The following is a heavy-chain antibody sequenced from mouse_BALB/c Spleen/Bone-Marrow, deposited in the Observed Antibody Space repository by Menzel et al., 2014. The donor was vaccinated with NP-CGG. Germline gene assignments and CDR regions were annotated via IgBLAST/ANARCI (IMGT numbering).Heavy chain of an antibody. V-gene: IGHV14-3*02. J-gene: IGHJ4*01. CDR3: ALLLRSYAMDY. CDR2: IDPANGNT. CDR1: GFNIKDTY. Sequence: VQLQQSGAELVKPGASVKSSCTASGFNIKDTYMHWVKQRPEQGLEWIGRIDPANGNTKYDPKFQGKATITADTSSNTAYLQLSSLTSEDTAVYYCALLLRSYAMDYWGQGTSVTLSS. D-gene: IGHD1-1*01.